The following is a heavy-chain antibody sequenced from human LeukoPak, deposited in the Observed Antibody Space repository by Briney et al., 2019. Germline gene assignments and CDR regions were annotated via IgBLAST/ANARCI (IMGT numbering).Heavy chain of an antibody. D-gene: IGHD3-16*01. J-gene: IGHJ6*02. CDR3: ARGAPMDV. V-gene: IGHV3-74*01. CDR1: GFTYSSYW. Sequence: GGPQRLSCAASGFTYSSYWMHWVRQTPEKALVWVSRIDSDGSYTSYADSVKGRFTISRDNAKNTLYLQMYSLRAEDMAVYYCARGAPMDVWGQGTTVTVS. CDR2: IDSDGSYT.